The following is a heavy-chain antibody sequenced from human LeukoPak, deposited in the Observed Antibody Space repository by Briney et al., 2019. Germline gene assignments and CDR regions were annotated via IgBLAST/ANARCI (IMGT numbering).Heavy chain of an antibody. CDR3: AKSYPRYSYGATTN. Sequence: GRSLRLSCAASGFTFSSYAMHWVRQAPGKGLEWVAVISYDGSNKYYADSVKGRFTISRDKSKNTLYLQMNSLRAEDTSVYYCAKSYPRYSYGATTNWGQGTLVTVSS. CDR2: ISYDGSNK. D-gene: IGHD5-18*01. V-gene: IGHV3-30*04. CDR1: GFTFSSYA. J-gene: IGHJ4*02.